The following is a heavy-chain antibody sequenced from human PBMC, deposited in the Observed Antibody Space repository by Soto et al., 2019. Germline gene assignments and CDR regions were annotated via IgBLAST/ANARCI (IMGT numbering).Heavy chain of an antibody. D-gene: IGHD5-18*01. CDR3: AKVRGTAMVTSYFYY. J-gene: IGHJ4*02. CDR2: ISGSGGST. V-gene: IGHV3-23*01. CDR1: GFTFSSYA. Sequence: EVQLLEAGGGLVQPGGSLRLYCAASGFTFSSYAMSWVRQAPGKGLEWVSAISGSGGSTYYADSVKGRFTISRDNSKNTLYLQMNSLRAEDTSVYYCAKVRGTAMVTSYFYYWGQGTLVTVSS.